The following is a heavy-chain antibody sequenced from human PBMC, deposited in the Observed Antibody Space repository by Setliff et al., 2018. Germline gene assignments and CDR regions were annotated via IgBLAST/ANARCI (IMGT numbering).Heavy chain of an antibody. CDR3: AVDHVTNIAESGYGYTRIDP. J-gene: IGHJ5*02. CDR2: IYIRGGT. D-gene: IGHD6-19*01. CDR1: GGSITDENSW. V-gene: IGHV4-61*02. Sequence: PSETLSLTCTVSGGSITDENSWWAWIRQPAGKRPEWLVLIYIRGGTDYNPSLKSRVTISLDTSRNQFSLNLTSVTAADTAVYYCAVDHVTNIAESGYGYTRIDPWGQGIPVTVSS.